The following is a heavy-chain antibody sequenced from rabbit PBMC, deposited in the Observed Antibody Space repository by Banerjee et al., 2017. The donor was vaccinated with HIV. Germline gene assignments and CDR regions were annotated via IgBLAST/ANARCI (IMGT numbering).Heavy chain of an antibody. CDR3: ARYGDSGGDGFSL. CDR1: GFTLSSYW. J-gene: IGHJ4*01. Sequence: QEQLEESGGDLVKPEGSLTLTCTASGFTLSSYWMCWVRQAPGKGLEWIGCTYAGSTYYASWAKGRFTISKTSSTTLTLQMTSLTAADTATYFCARYGDSGGDGFSLWGPGTLVT. CDR2: TYAGST. V-gene: IGHV1S45*01. D-gene: IGHD2-1*01.